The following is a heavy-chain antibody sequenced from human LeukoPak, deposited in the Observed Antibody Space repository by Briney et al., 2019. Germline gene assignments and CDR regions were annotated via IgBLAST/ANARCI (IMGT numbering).Heavy chain of an antibody. Sequence: LGSLCLSCVVSGGSMYVDYWRWIRARLGEGLGWIAYIHYTGITNYNPFLRSRVTISLDASKSQFSLKLNSVTAADTAFYYCARILEGSGAAFDIWGQGTMVTVSS. CDR3: ARILEGSGAAFDI. J-gene: IGHJ3*02. D-gene: IGHD3-3*02. CDR1: GGSMYVDY. V-gene: IGHV4-59*01. CDR2: IHYTGIT.